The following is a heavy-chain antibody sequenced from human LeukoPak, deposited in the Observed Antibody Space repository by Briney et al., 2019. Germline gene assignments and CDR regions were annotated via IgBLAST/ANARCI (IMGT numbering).Heavy chain of an antibody. CDR3: ARDGVVVPARY. Sequence: GGSLRLSCAASGFTFSSYSMNWVRQAPGKGLEWVSSIGSSSSYIYYADSVKGRFTISRDNAKNSLYLQMNSLRAEDTAVYYCARDGVVVPARYWGQGTLVTVSS. CDR2: IGSSSSYI. J-gene: IGHJ4*02. V-gene: IGHV3-21*01. CDR1: GFTFSSYS. D-gene: IGHD2-2*01.